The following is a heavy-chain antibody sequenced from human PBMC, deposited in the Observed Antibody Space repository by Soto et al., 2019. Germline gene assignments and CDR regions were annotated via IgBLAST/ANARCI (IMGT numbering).Heavy chain of an antibody. CDR1: GFTFSNAW. CDR3: TTDVASIVLMLEDWFDP. CDR2: IKSKTDGGTT. V-gene: IGHV3-15*01. D-gene: IGHD2-8*01. Sequence: GGSLRLSCAASGFTFSNAWMSWVRQAPGKGLEWVGRIKSKTDGGTTDYAAPVKGRFTISRDDSKNTLYLQMNSLKTEDTAVYYCTTDVASIVLMLEDWFDPWGQGTLVTVSS. J-gene: IGHJ5*02.